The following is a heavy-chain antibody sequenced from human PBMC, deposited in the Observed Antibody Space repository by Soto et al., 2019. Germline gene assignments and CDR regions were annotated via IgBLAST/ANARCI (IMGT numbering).Heavy chain of an antibody. D-gene: IGHD6-13*01. CDR3: ARHSAAGPYYYYYGMDV. Sequence: SVKVSCKASGYTFTNFGISWVRQAPGQGLEWMGGIIPIFGTANYAQKFQGRVTITADESTSTAYMELSSLRSEDTAVYYCARHSAAGPYYYYYGMDVWG. J-gene: IGHJ6*02. CDR1: GYTFTNFG. CDR2: IIPIFGTA. V-gene: IGHV1-69*13.